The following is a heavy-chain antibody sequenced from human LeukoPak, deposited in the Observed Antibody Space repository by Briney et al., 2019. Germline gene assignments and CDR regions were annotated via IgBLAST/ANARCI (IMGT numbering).Heavy chain of an antibody. Sequence: SGGSLRLSCAASGFTLSSYGMHWVGQAPGQGLAWVAFIRYDGSNKYYADSVKGRFTISRDNSKNTLYLQMNSLRAKDTAVYYCAKDMGRELPPYYYYYYMDVWGKGTTVTVSS. CDR2: IRYDGSNK. CDR1: GFTLSSYG. J-gene: IGHJ6*03. V-gene: IGHV3-30*02. D-gene: IGHD1-26*01. CDR3: AKDMGRELPPYYYYYYMDV.